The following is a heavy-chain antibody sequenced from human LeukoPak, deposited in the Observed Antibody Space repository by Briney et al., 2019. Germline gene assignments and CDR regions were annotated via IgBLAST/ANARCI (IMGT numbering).Heavy chain of an antibody. Sequence: SETLSLTCTVSGGSISSGDYYWSWIRQPPGKGLEWIGYIYYSGSTYYNPSLKSRVTISVDTSKNQFSLKLCSVTAADTAVYYCAREFSGYSGYDNYYWYFDLWGRGTLVTVSS. V-gene: IGHV4-30-4*01. J-gene: IGHJ2*01. CDR1: GGSISSGDYY. CDR2: IYYSGST. D-gene: IGHD5-12*01. CDR3: AREFSGYSGYDNYYWYFDL.